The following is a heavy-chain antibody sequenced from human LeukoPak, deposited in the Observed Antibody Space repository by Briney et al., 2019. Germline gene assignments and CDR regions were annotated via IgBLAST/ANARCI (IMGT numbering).Heavy chain of an antibody. Sequence: PSETLSLTCAVYGGSFSGYYWSWIRQPPGKGLEWIGEINHSGSTNYNPSLKSRVTISVDTSKNQFSLKLSSVTAADTAVYYCARQVTYYDILTGYLGAFDIWGQGTMVTVSS. D-gene: IGHD3-9*01. CDR3: ARQVTYYDILTGYLGAFDI. J-gene: IGHJ3*02. V-gene: IGHV4-34*01. CDR2: INHSGST. CDR1: GGSFSGYY.